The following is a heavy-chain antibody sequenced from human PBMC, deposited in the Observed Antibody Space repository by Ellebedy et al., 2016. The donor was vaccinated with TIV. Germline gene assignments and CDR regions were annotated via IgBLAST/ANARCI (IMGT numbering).Heavy chain of an antibody. Sequence: GESLKISCTVSGFTFSSYPIHWVRLAPGKGLEWVTLISYDGTTEYNADSVKGRFTISRDNSKNTVYLQMNSLRLEDTALYYCATSAVGHSHGYYFDYWGQGNLVTVSA. CDR3: ATSAVGHSHGYYFDY. CDR1: GFTFSSYP. D-gene: IGHD3-22*01. CDR2: ISYDGTTE. J-gene: IGHJ4*02. V-gene: IGHV3-30-3*01.